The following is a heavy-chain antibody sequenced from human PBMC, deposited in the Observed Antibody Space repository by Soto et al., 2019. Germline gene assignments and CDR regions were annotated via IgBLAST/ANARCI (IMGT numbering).Heavy chain of an antibody. V-gene: IGHV3-30*04. CDR3: ARESRGQQLVPFY. CDR1: GFTFSSYA. D-gene: IGHD6-13*01. Sequence: GGSLRLSCAASGFTFSSYAMHWVRQAPGKGLEWVAVISYDGSNKYYADSVKGRFTISRDNSKNTLYLQMNSLRAEDTAVYYCARESRGQQLVPFYWGQGTLVTVSS. CDR2: ISYDGSNK. J-gene: IGHJ4*02.